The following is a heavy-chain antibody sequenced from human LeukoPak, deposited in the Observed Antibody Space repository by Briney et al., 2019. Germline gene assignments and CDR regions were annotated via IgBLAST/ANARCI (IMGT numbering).Heavy chain of an antibody. D-gene: IGHD2-15*01. J-gene: IGHJ6*02. Sequence: ASVKVSCKASGYTFTSYHMHWVRQAPGQGLEWMGIINPSGGSTSYAQKFQGRVTMTRDTSTSTVYMELSSLRSEDTAVYYCAREHCSGGSCHPVYYGMDVWGQGTTVTVSS. CDR2: INPSGGST. CDR1: GYTFTSYH. CDR3: AREHCSGGSCHPVYYGMDV. V-gene: IGHV1-46*01.